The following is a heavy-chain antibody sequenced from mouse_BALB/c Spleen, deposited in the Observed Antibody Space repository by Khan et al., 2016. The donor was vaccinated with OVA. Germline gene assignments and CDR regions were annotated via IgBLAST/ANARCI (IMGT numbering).Heavy chain of an antibody. D-gene: IGHD1-1*01. J-gene: IGHJ2*01. CDR2: INPSTGYT. CDR3: ASGDLRWDFDY. Sequence: QVQLKQSGAELAKPGASVKMSCKASGYTFINYWILWVKQRPGQGLEWIGYINPSTGYTEYNQNFKDKATLTADKSSSTAYMQLSSLTSEYSAFYCCASGDLRWDFDYWGQGTTLTVSS. CDR1: GYTFINYW. V-gene: IGHV1-7*01.